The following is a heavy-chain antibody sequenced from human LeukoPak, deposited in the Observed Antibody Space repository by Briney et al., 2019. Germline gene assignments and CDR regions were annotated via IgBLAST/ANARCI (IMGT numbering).Heavy chain of an antibody. CDR2: ISPGDSDT. CDR3: ARRDGYCSSTSCYADYYYGMDV. D-gene: IGHD2-2*01. V-gene: IGHV5-51*01. Sequence: PGAALKTSWKGSGSCFTSYWIGWGRPMPGEGLGLIGIISPGDSDTTYSPCSQGQVTISADKSISTAYLQWSSLKASDTAMYYCARRDGYCSSTSCYADYYYGMDVWGQGTTVTVSS. CDR1: GSCFTSYW. J-gene: IGHJ6*02.